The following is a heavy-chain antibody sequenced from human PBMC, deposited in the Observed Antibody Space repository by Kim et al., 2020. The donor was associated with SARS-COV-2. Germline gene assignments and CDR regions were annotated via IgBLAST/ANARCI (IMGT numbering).Heavy chain of an antibody. CDR3: ARDTGTTDYYYYGMDV. V-gene: IGHV4-4*02. CDR1: GGSISSSNW. D-gene: IGHD1-1*01. Sequence: SETLSLTCAVSGGSISSSNWWSWVRQPPGKGLEWIGEIYHSGSTNYNPSLKSRVTISVDKSKNQFSLKLSSVTAADTAVYYCARDTGTTDYYYYGMDVWGQGTTVTVSS. CDR2: IYHSGST. J-gene: IGHJ6*02.